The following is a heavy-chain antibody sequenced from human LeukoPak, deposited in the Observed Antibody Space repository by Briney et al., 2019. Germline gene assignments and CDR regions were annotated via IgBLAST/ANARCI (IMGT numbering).Heavy chain of an antibody. CDR3: AKLTPY. D-gene: IGHD3-9*01. CDR2: IIVSGDNT. V-gene: IGHV3-23*01. CDR1: GFTFSSSA. Sequence: GGSLGLSCAASGFTFSSSAMSWVRQAPGKGLEWVSSIIVSGDNTYYTDSVQGRFTISRDNFKNTLYLQMNSLRPEDTAIYYCAKLTPYWGQGTLVTVSS. J-gene: IGHJ4*02.